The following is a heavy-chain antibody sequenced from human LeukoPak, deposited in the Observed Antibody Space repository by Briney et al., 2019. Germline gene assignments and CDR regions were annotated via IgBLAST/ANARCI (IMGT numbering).Heavy chain of an antibody. CDR1: GFTFSSYS. V-gene: IGHV3-21*01. Sequence: GGSLRPSCAASGFTFSSYSMNWVRQAPGKGLEWVSSISSSSSYIYYADSVKGRFTISRDNAKNSLYLQMNSLRAEDTAEYYCARGSRSPESFDIWGQGTMVTVSS. J-gene: IGHJ3*02. CDR2: ISSSSSYI. CDR3: ARGSRSPESFDI. D-gene: IGHD1-26*01.